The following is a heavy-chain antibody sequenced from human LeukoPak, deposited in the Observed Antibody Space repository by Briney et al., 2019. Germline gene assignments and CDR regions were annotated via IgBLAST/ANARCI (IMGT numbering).Heavy chain of an antibody. Sequence: ASVKVSCKASGGTFSSYAMNWVRQAPGQGLEWMGWINPNSGGTNYAQKFQGRVTMTRDTSISTAYMELSRLRSDDTAVYYCARAAEWLVDYWGQGTLVTVSS. CDR1: GGTFSSYA. CDR2: INPNSGGT. D-gene: IGHD3-3*01. CDR3: ARAAEWLVDY. J-gene: IGHJ4*02. V-gene: IGHV1-2*02.